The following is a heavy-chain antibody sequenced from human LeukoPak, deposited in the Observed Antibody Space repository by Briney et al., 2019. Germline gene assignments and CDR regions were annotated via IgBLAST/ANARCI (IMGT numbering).Heavy chain of an antibody. Sequence: ASVKVSCKASGYTFTSYGISWVRQAPGHGLEWMGWISAYNGNTNYAQKLQGRVTMTTGTSTSTAYMELRSLRSDDTAVYYCARGELYSSGCPEHYWGQGTLVTVSS. V-gene: IGHV1-18*01. J-gene: IGHJ4*02. CDR1: GYTFTSYG. CDR2: ISAYNGNT. CDR3: ARGELYSSGCPEHY. D-gene: IGHD6-19*01.